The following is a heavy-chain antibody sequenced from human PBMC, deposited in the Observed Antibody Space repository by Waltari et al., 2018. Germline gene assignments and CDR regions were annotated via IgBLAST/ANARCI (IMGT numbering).Heavy chain of an antibody. D-gene: IGHD5-12*01. CDR3: ARHWKKSGYRFDP. Sequence: QLQLQESGPGLVKPSETLSLTCTVSGGSISSSSYYWGWIRQSPGKGLEWIGNIYYSGRTDYGGSTYYNPTLKSRVSISGDTSKNQFSLKLSSVTAADTAVYYCARHWKKSGYRFDPWGQGTLVTVSS. CDR2: IYYSGRT. V-gene: IGHV4-39*01. CDR1: GGSISSSSYY. J-gene: IGHJ5*02.